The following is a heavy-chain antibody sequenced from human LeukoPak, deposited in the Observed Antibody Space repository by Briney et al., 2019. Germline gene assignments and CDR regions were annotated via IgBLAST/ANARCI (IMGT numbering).Heavy chain of an antibody. CDR2: IKQDGSEK. J-gene: IGHJ6*02. V-gene: IGHV3-7*03. CDR1: GFTFSSYW. Sequence: GGSLRLSCAASGFTFSSYWMSWVRQAPGKGLEWVANIKQDGSEKYYVDSVKGRFTISRDNAKNSLYLQMNSLRAEDTAVYYCARERYYGSGSYYNTYYYYGMDVWDQGTTVTVS. CDR3: ARERYYGSGSYYNTYYYYGMDV. D-gene: IGHD3-10*01.